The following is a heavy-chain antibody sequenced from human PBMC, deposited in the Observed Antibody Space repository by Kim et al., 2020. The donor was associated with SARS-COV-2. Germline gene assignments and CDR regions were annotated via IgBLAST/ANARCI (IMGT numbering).Heavy chain of an antibody. Sequence: GESLKISCKGSGYSFTSYWIGWVCQMPGKGLEWMGIIYPGDSDTRYSPSFQGQVTISADKSISTAYLQWSSLKASDTAMYYCARSIITMLRGVIIASENNAFDIWGQGTMVTVSS. D-gene: IGHD3-10*01. CDR1: GYSFTSYW. CDR2: IYPGDSDT. J-gene: IGHJ3*02. CDR3: ARSIITMLRGVIIASENNAFDI. V-gene: IGHV5-51*01.